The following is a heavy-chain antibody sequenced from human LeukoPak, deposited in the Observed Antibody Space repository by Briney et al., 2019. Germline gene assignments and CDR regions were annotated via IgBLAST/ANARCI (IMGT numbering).Heavy chain of an antibody. D-gene: IGHD6-19*01. J-gene: IGHJ4*02. CDR1: GGSIYIHY. V-gene: IGHV4-59*08. CDR2: IYYKGNT. CDR3: MRRDTGWNYSDY. Sequence: KPSETLSLTCAVSGGSIYIHYWGCIRDPPGKGLEWIGDIYYKGNTNYNPPLKSRVTISLDTSKNHLSLTLTPVVAADTAIYYCMRRDTGWNYSDYWGQGILVTVSS.